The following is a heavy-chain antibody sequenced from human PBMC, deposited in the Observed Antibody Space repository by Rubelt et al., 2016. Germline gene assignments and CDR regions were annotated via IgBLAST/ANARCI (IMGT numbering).Heavy chain of an antibody. V-gene: IGHV3-30*02. J-gene: IGHJ4*02. D-gene: IGHD4-17*01. Sequence: GSLRLSCAASGFTFTTYWMSWVRQAPGKGPEWVSFIRYDGSNKYYADSVRGRFTISRDNSKNTLYLQMTSLRAEDTAVFYCAKDRWTDYGDYGGGGPFDYWGQGTLVTVSS. CDR1: GFTFTTYW. CDR3: AKDRWTDYGDYGGGGPFDY. CDR2: IRYDGSNK.